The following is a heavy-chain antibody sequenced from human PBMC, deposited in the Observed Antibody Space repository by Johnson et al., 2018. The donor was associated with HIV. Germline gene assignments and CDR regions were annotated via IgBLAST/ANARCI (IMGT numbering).Heavy chain of an antibody. V-gene: IGHV3-30*03. CDR1: GFSVSSNY. CDR2: ISSDESNK. Sequence: QMQLVESGGGLVQPGGSLRLSCAASGFSVSSNYMSWVRQAPGKGLEWVAVISSDESNKYYADSVKGRFTIYRDNSKNTLFLQMDSLRADDTAVYYCAREDLYDLGGQGTKVTVSS. J-gene: IGHJ3*01. CDR3: AREDLYDL. D-gene: IGHD3-3*01.